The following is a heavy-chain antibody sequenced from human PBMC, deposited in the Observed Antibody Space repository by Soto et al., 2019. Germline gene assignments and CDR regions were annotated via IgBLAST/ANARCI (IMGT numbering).Heavy chain of an antibody. CDR2: IYYSGST. CDR1: GGSISSSSYY. Sequence: QLQLQESGPGLVKPSETLSLTCTVSGGSISSSSYYWGWIRQPPGKGLEWIGSIYYSGSTYYNPSLKSHVTISVDTSKNQFSLKLSSVTAADTAVYYCARQGYSGYDGGDYWGQGTLVTVSS. J-gene: IGHJ4*02. CDR3: ARQGYSGYDGGDY. V-gene: IGHV4-39*01. D-gene: IGHD5-12*01.